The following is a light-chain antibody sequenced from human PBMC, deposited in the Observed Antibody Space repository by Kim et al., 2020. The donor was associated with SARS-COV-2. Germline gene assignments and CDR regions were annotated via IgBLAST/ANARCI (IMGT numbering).Light chain of an antibody. CDR2: TAS. CDR3: QQSYSTPWT. J-gene: IGKJ1*01. CDR1: QSISSY. Sequence: DIQMTQSPSSLSASVGDRVTITCRASQSISSYLNWYRQKPGKAPKLLIYTASSLQSGVPSRFSGSGSGTDFTLTISSLQPEDFATYNCQQSYSTPWTLGQGTMVDIK. V-gene: IGKV1-39*01.